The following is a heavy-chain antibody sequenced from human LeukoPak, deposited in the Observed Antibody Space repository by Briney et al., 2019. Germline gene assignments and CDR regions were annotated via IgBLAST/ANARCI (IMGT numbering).Heavy chain of an antibody. V-gene: IGHV1-2*06. CDR3: AREIAVAGMSFDI. CDR1: GYTFTRYY. Sequence: ASVKVSCKASGYTFTRYYMHWVRQAPGQGLEWMGRINPNSGGTNYAQKFPGRVTMTRDTSISTAYMELSRLRSDDTAVYYCAREIAVAGMSFDIWGQGTMVTVSS. J-gene: IGHJ3*02. D-gene: IGHD6-19*01. CDR2: INPNSGGT.